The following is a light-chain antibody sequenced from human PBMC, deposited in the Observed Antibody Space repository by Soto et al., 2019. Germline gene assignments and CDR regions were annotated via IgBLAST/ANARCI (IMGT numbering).Light chain of an antibody. CDR3: QQYNSYPLA. CDR1: QCISSW. Sequence: DIQMTQSPSTLSASVGDRVTITCRASQCISSWLAWYQQKPGKAPKLLIYKASSLESGVPSTFSGSGSGTEFSLTISSLQPDDSATYYGQQYNSYPLAFGQGTKVEI. V-gene: IGKV1-5*03. CDR2: KAS. J-gene: IGKJ1*01.